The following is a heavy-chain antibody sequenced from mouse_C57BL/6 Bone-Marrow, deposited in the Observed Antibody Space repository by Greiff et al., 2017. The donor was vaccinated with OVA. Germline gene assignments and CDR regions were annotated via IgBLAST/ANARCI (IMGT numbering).Heavy chain of an antibody. Sequence: QVQLQQSGAELVKPGASVKISCKASGYVFSSYWMNWVKQRLGKGLEWIGQIYPGDGDTNYNGKFKGKATLTADKSSSTAYMQLSSLTSEDSAVYFCARLYYYGSSYDYFDYWGQGTTLTVSS. J-gene: IGHJ2*01. CDR1: GYVFSSYW. V-gene: IGHV1-80*01. CDR3: ARLYYYGSSYDYFDY. D-gene: IGHD1-1*01. CDR2: IYPGDGDT.